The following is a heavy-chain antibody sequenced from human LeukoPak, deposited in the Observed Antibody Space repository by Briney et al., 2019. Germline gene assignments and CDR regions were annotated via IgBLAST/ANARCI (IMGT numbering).Heavy chain of an antibody. D-gene: IGHD3-16*01. J-gene: IGHJ3*02. CDR1: GFTFSSYS. V-gene: IGHV3-21*01. Sequence: GGSLRLSCAASGFTFSSYSINWVRQAPGKGLEWVSSISSSSSYIYYADSVKGRFTISRDNAKNSLYLQMNSLRAEDTAVYYCARSLAGRRAKDAFDIWGQGTMVTVSS. CDR3: ARSLAGRRAKDAFDI. CDR2: ISSSSSYI.